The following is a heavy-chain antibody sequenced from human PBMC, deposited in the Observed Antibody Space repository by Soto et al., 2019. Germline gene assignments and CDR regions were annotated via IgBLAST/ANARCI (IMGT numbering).Heavy chain of an antibody. Sequence: GGSLRLSCAASGFTFSSYAMHWVRQAPGKGLEWVAVISYDGSNKYYADSVKGRFTISRDNSKNTLYLQMNSLRAEDTAVYYCAKSSAVRDRHFWDIVVVVAATPFDYWGQGTLVTVSS. V-gene: IGHV3-30-3*02. CDR3: AKSSAVRDRHFWDIVVVVAATPFDY. CDR1: GFTFSSYA. D-gene: IGHD2-15*01. CDR2: ISYDGSNK. J-gene: IGHJ4*02.